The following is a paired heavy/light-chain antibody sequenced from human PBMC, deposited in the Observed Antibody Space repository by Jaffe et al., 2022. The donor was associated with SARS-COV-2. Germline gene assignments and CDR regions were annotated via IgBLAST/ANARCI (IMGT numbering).Heavy chain of an antibody. Sequence: EVQLVESGGGLVQPGRSLRLSCTGSGFTFGDYAMSWIRQAPGKGLEWVSFIRTKAYGETTEYAASVKGRFTISRDDSKRIAYLQMNSLKTEDTAVYYCSRDLSYYDFTWGQGTLVTVSS. CDR3: SRDLSYYDFT. V-gene: IGHV3-49*03. D-gene: IGHD3-22*01. CDR2: IRTKAYGETT. J-gene: IGHJ5*02. CDR1: GFTFGDYA.
Light chain of an antibody. V-gene: IGKV3-11*01. CDR3: QQRSNWPFT. J-gene: IGKJ3*01. CDR2: DAS. CDR1: QTVSRY. Sequence: DIVLTQSPATLSLSPGERATLSCRASQTVSRYLAWYQQKLGQAPRLLIYDASNRATGIPARFSGSGSGTDFTLTISSLEPEDFAVYYCQQRSNWPFTFGPGTKVDIK.